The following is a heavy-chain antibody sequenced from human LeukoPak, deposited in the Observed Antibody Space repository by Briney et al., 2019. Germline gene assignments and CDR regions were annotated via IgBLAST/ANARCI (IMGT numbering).Heavy chain of an antibody. Sequence: GGSLRLSFAASGFAFSSYAMSWVGQAPGKGLEWGSAISGSGGSTYYADSVKGRLTISTDNPTNTLYLQMHSLRAQDTALYYCAKELSYSSGSYFDYWGQGTLVTVSS. D-gene: IGHD6-19*01. V-gene: IGHV3-23*01. CDR2: ISGSGGST. CDR3: AKELSYSSGSYFDY. CDR1: GFAFSSYA. J-gene: IGHJ4*02.